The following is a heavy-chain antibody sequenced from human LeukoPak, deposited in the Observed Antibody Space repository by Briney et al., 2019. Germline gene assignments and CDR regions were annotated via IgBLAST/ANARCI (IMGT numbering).Heavy chain of an antibody. D-gene: IGHD3-22*01. J-gene: IGHJ4*02. CDR1: GYTFTSYY. CDR3: ARVLGYYDSSGYIYY. CDR2: IIPILGIA. Sequence: SVKVSCKASGYTFTSYYMHWVRQAPGQGLEWMGRIIPILGIANYAQKFQGRVTITADKSTSTAYMELSSLRSEDTAVYYCARVLGYYDSSGYIYYWGQGTLVSVSS. V-gene: IGHV1-69*04.